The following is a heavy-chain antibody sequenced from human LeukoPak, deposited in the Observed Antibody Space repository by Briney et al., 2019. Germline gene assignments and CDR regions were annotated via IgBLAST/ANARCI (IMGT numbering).Heavy chain of an antibody. CDR1: GGSISGGTYY. CDR3: ARPSTSFLYFDY. D-gene: IGHD2/OR15-2a*01. CDR2: IYYSGST. J-gene: IGHJ4*02. Sequence: PSETLSLTCTVSGGSISGGTYYWGWFRQPPGKGLEWIGTIYYSGSTYYDPSLKSRVTISVDTSKNQFSLKLTSMIAADTAVYFCARPSTSFLYFDYWGQGTLVTVSS. V-gene: IGHV4-39*01.